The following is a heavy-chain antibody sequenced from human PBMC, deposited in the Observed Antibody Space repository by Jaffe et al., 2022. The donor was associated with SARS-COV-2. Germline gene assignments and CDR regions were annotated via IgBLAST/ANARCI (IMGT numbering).Heavy chain of an antibody. Sequence: EVQLLESGGGLVQPGGSLRLSCAASGFTFSSYAMSWVRQAPGKGLEWVSAISGSGGSTYYADSVKGRFTISRDNSKNTLYLQMNSLRAEDTAVYYCAKDATLMVYAGVYYYYGMDVWGQGTTVTVSS. J-gene: IGHJ6*02. CDR2: ISGSGGST. CDR3: AKDATLMVYAGVYYYYGMDV. CDR1: GFTFSSYA. V-gene: IGHV3-23*01. D-gene: IGHD2-8*01.